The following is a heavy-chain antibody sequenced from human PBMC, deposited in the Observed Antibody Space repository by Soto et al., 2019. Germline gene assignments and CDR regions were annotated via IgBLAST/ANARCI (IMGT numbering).Heavy chain of an antibody. J-gene: IGHJ5*02. CDR2: ITSSGSTI. Sequence: GGSLRLSCAASGFSFSSYEMNWVRQAPGKGLEWVSYITSSGSTIYYADSVKGRFTISRDNAKNSLYLQMNSLRAEDTAVYYCARGRRTFDPWGQGTLVTVSS. V-gene: IGHV3-48*03. CDR1: GFSFSSYE. CDR3: ARGRRTFDP.